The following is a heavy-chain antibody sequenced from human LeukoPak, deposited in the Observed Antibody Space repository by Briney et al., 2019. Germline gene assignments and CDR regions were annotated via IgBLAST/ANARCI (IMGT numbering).Heavy chain of an antibody. Sequence: MPSETLSLTCAVYGGSFSGYYWSWIRQPPGKGLEWIGEINHSGSTNYNPSLKSRVTISVDTSKNQFSLKLSSVTAADTAVYYCARGGRGYSYGYSPLFDYWGQGTLVTVSS. CDR2: INHSGST. V-gene: IGHV4-34*01. D-gene: IGHD5-18*01. CDR3: ARGGRGYSYGYSPLFDY. J-gene: IGHJ4*02. CDR1: GGSFSGYY.